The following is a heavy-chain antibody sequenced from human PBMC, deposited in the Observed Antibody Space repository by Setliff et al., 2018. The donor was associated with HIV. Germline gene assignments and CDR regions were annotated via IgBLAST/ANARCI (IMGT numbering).Heavy chain of an antibody. D-gene: IGHD5-12*01. V-gene: IGHV4-31*03. J-gene: IGHJ6*03. CDR3: ARGLVVVTDSDYDTNYYYYYYMDV. CDR1: GGSISSGGYY. CDR2: IYYSGST. Sequence: PSLTCTVSGGSISSGGYYWSWIRQHPGKGLEWIGYIYYSGSTYYNPSLKSRVTISIDTSKNQFSLKLSSVTAADTAVYYCARGLVVVTDSDYDTNYYYYYYMDVWGKGTTVTVSS.